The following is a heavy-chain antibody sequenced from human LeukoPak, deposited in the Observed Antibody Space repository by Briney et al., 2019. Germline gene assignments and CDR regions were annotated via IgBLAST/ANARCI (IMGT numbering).Heavy chain of an antibody. V-gene: IGHV4-34*01. CDR2: INHSGST. D-gene: IGHD6-13*01. CDR3: ARTGIAAAGDDAFDI. CDR1: GGSFSGYY. Sequence: KPSETLSLTCAVYGGSFSGYYWSWIRQPPGKGLEWIGEINHSGSTNYNPSLKSRVTISVDTSKNQFSLKLSSVTAADTAVYYCARTGIAAAGDDAFDIWGQGTMVTVSS. J-gene: IGHJ3*02.